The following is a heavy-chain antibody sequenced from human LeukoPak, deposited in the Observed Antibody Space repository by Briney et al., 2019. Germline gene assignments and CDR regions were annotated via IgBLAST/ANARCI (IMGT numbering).Heavy chain of an antibody. V-gene: IGHV1-18*01. Sequence: ASVRLSCKASGYTFTSYGISWVRQAPGQGLEWMGWISAYNGNTNYAQKLQGRVTMTTDTSTSTAYMELRSLRSDDTAVYYCARGMGITIFGVVILQAFDYWGQGTLDSVSS. CDR3: ARGMGITIFGVVILQAFDY. J-gene: IGHJ4*02. CDR1: GYTFTSYG. D-gene: IGHD3-3*01. CDR2: ISAYNGNT.